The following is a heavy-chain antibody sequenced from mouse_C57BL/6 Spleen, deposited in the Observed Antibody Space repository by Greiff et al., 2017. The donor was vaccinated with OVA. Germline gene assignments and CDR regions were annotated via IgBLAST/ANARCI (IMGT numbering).Heavy chain of an antibody. CDR2: IDPSDSYT. Sequence: VQLQQSGAELVMPGASVKLSCKASGYTFTSYWMHWVKQRPGQGLEWIGEIDPSDSYTNYNQKFKGKSTLAVDKSSSTAYMRLSSLTSEDSAVYYCAVYYYGSSPFAYWGQGTLVTVSA. V-gene: IGHV1-69*01. CDR3: AVYYYGSSPFAY. D-gene: IGHD1-1*01. J-gene: IGHJ3*01. CDR1: GYTFTSYW.